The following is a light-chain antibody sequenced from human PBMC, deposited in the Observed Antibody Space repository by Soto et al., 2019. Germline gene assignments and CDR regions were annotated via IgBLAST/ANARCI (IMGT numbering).Light chain of an antibody. Sequence: QSALTQPASVSGSPGQSITISCTGTSSDVGSYNLVSWYQQHPGKAPKLMIYEGSKRPSGVSNRPAGSKSGNTASLTISGLNAEDAADYYCCSYAGSMTYVFGNDSKVTGL. CDR2: EGS. J-gene: IGLJ1*01. CDR1: SSDVGSYNL. V-gene: IGLV2-23*01. CDR3: CSYAGSMTYV.